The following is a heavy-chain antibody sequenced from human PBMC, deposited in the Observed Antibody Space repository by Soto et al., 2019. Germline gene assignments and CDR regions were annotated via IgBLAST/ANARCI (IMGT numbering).Heavy chain of an antibody. J-gene: IGHJ1*01. Sequence: SETLSLTCAVSGVSLTSGNWWTWVRQSPQRGLEYIGEIFHDGTANYYPSFERRVAMSVDTSKNQFSLKLSSVTAADTAVYYCGRYYDTSIRPYFHHWGQGTLVTVSS. D-gene: IGHD3-22*01. CDR1: GVSLTSGNW. CDR3: GRYYDTSIRPYFHH. V-gene: IGHV4-4*02. CDR2: IFHDGTA.